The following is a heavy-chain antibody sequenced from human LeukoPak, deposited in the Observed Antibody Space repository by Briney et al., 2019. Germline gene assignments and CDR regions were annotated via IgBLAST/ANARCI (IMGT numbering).Heavy chain of an antibody. CDR2: ISYDGSNK. CDR3: AKGPTVTTLYYFDY. D-gene: IGHD4-17*01. V-gene: IGHV3-30*18. J-gene: IGHJ4*02. Sequence: PGGSLRLSCAASGFTFSSYGMHWARQAPGKGLEWVAVISYDGSNKYYADSVKGRFTISRDNSKNTLYLQMNSLRAEDTAVYYCAKGPTVTTLYYFDYWGQGTLVTVSS. CDR1: GFTFSSYG.